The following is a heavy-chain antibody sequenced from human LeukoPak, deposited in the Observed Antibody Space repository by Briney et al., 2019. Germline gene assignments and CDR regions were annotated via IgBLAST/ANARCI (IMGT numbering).Heavy chain of an antibody. J-gene: IGHJ4*02. CDR2: IIPILGIA. CDR1: GGTFSSYA. Sequence: GASVKVSCKASGGTFSSYAISWVRQAPGQGLEWMGRIIPILGIANYAQKFQGRVTITADESTSTAYMELSSLRSEDTAVYYCAKTGSSGYYYVDYWGQGTLVTVSS. D-gene: IGHD3-22*01. CDR3: AKTGSSGYYYVDY. V-gene: IGHV1-69*04.